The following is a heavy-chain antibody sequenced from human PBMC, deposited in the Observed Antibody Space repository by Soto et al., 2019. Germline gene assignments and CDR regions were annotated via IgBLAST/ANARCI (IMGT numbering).Heavy chain of an antibody. CDR2: TYYRSKWYY. CDR1: GDSVSSNSAG. J-gene: IGHJ5*01. CDR3: ARGDQYIGRMFDS. D-gene: IGHD1-26*01. V-gene: IGHV6-1*01. Sequence: SQTRSLTCAITGDSVSSNSAGWSWVRQSPSRGLEWLGRTYYRSKWYYEYAVSVRGRITINPDTSKNQYSLQLNSVTPEDTAVYLCARGDQYIGRMFDSCGQGTLVTVSS.